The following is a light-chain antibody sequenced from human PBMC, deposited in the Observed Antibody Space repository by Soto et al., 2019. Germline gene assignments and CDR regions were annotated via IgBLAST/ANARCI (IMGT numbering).Light chain of an antibody. J-gene: IGLJ3*02. Sequence: QSVLTQPPSASGTPGQRVTISCSGSSSNIGSNTVNWYQQLPGTAPTLVIYYNNQRPSGVPDRFSGSKSGTSASLAISGIQSEDEAHYYCAAWDDSLYGWVFRGGTKLTVL. V-gene: IGLV1-44*01. CDR2: YNN. CDR1: SSNIGSNT. CDR3: AAWDDSLYGWV.